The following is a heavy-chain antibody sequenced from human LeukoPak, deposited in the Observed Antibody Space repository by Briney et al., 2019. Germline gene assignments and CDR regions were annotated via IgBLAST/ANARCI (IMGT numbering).Heavy chain of an antibody. CDR1: GFTFTSSA. CDR3: AAADYGDYGRLDY. CDR2: IVVGRGNT. D-gene: IGHD4-17*01. V-gene: IGHV1-58*02. J-gene: IGHJ4*02. Sequence: GASVKVSCKASGFTFTSSAMQWVRQARGQRLEWIGWIVVGRGNTNYAQKFQERVTITRDMPTSTAYMELSSLRSEDTAVYYCAAADYGDYGRLDYWGQGTLVTVSS.